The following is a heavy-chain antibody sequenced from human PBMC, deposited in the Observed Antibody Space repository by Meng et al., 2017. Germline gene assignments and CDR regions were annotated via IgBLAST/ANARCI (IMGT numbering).Heavy chain of an antibody. CDR2: IYYSGST. CDR1: GGSVSSGSYY. Sequence: QVQLEESGSGLVRPSETLSLTCTVSGGSVSSGSYYWSWIRQPPGKGLEWIGYIYYSGSTNYNPSLKSRVTISVDTSKNQFSLKLSSATAADTAVYYCARAIAVAGITIDYWGQGTLVTVSS. V-gene: IGHV4-61*01. D-gene: IGHD6-19*01. CDR3: ARAIAVAGITIDY. J-gene: IGHJ4*02.